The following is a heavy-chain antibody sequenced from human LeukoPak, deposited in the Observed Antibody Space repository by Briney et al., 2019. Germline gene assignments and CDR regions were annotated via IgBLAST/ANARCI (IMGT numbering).Heavy chain of an antibody. CDR1: GFTFSTYW. J-gene: IGHJ4*02. CDR2: IKPDGTER. Sequence: PGGSLRLSCAGSGFTFSTYWMSWVRQAPGKGLEWVASIKPDGTERYSVDSVKGRFTISRDNAKSSLYLQMNSLRAEDTAIYYCARPAYCGGMCYFYFDCWGQGTLVTVSS. CDR3: ARPAYCGGMCYFYFDC. D-gene: IGHD2-21*01. V-gene: IGHV3-7*05.